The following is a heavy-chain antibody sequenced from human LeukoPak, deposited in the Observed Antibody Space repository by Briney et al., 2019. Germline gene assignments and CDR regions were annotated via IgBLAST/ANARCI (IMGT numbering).Heavy chain of an antibody. V-gene: IGHV3-30*04. Sequence: GGSLRLSCAASGFTFSSYAMHWVRQAPGKGLEWVAVISYDGSNKYYADSAKGRFTISRDNSKNTLYLQMNSLRAEDTAVYYCARGSGPWFGEFTQPFDYWGQGTLVTVSS. CDR3: ARGSGPWFGEFTQPFDY. CDR2: ISYDGSNK. CDR1: GFTFSSYA. D-gene: IGHD3-10*01. J-gene: IGHJ4*02.